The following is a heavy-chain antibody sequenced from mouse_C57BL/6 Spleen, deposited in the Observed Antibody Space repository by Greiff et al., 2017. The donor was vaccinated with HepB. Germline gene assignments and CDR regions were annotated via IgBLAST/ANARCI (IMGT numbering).Heavy chain of an antibody. V-gene: IGHV1-64*01. CDR1: GYTFPSYW. CDR2: IHPNSGST. D-gene: IGHD2-2*01. CDR3: ARSGYGYDEGFAY. J-gene: IGHJ3*01. Sequence: QVQLQQPGAELVKPGASVKLSCKASGYTFPSYWMHWVKQRPGQGLEWIGMIHPNSGSTNYNEKFKSKATLTVDKSSSTAYMQLSSLTSEDSAVYYCARSGYGYDEGFAYWGQGTLVTVSA.